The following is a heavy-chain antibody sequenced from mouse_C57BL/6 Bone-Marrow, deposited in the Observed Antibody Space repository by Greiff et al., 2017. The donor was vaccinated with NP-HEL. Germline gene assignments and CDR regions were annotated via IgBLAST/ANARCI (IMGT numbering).Heavy chain of an antibody. V-gene: IGHV2-9*01. CDR2: IWGGGGT. CDR1: GFSLISYG. J-gene: IGHJ3*01. Sequence: VKLMESGPGLVAPSQSLSITCTVSGFSLISYGVDWVRQPPGKGLEWLGEIWGGGGTNNNSAPMSRPSIRTDNSKSKVSLKMNSLQTDDTAMYYFAKRSAPHCYPFAYWGRPPLVSVSA. CDR3: AKRSAPHCYPFAY. D-gene: IGHD2-12*01.